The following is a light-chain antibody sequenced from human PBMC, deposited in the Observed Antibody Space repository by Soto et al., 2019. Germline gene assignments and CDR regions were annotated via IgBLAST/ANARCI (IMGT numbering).Light chain of an antibody. CDR2: WAS. CDR3: QQYYETPTLT. J-gene: IGKJ4*01. V-gene: IGKV4-1*01. Sequence: DIVMTQSPDSLAVSLGERATINCKSSQSVLFSPSNKNYLAWYQQRPGQPPKLLIYWASTRESGVPERFNGSGSGTDFTLTISSLXAEDVAVYYSQQYYETPTLTFGGGTKVDIK. CDR1: QSVLFSPSNKNY.